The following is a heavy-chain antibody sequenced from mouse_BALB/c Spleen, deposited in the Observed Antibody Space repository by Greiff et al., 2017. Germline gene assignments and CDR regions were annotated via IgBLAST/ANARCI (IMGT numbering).Heavy chain of an antibody. D-gene: IGHD2-2*01. CDR2: ISYDGSN. CDR3: ARGYDEAWFAY. Sequence: EVQLQESGPGLVKPSQSLSLTCSVTGYSITSGYYWNWIRQFPGNKLEWMGYISYDGSNNYNPSLKNRISITRDTSKNQFFLKLNSVTTEDTATYYCARGYDEAWFAYWGQGTLVTVSA. J-gene: IGHJ3*01. V-gene: IGHV3-6*02. CDR1: GYSITSGYY.